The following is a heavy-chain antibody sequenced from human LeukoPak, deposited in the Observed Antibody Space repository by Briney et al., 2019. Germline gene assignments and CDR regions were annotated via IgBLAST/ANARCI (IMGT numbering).Heavy chain of an antibody. V-gene: IGHV3-11*06. CDR1: GFTFSDYY. CDR2: ISGSSTYT. D-gene: IGHD1-26*01. CDR3: ARVGSRGYYFDY. Sequence: GGSLRLSCASSGFTFSDYYMSWIRQAPGKGLEWVSHISGSSTYTNYADSVKGRFTISRDNANNSLYLQMKSLTAEDTAVFYCARVGSRGYYFDYWGQGTLVSVSS. J-gene: IGHJ4*02.